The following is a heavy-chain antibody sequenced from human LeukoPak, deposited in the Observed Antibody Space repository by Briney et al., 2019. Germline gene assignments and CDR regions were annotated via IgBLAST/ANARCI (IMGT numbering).Heavy chain of an antibody. J-gene: IGHJ4*02. CDR2: ISTNSSYI. D-gene: IGHD2-15*01. CDR1: GFTFSSHS. CDR3: AKVSGGPDY. Sequence: GGSLRLSCAASGFTFSSHSMNWVRQAPGKGLEWVSLISTNSSYIYYADSVKGRFTISRDNSKNTLYLQMNSLRAEDTAVYYCAKVSGGPDYWGQGTLVTVSS. V-gene: IGHV3-21*04.